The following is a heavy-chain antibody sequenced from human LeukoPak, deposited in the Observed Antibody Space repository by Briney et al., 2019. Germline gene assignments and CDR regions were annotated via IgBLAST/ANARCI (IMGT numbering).Heavy chain of an antibody. Sequence: GSLRLSCTASGFTFSSYAMSWIRQPAGKGLEWIGRIHTSGSTNYSPSLKSRVTMPVDTSKNQFSLKLSSVTAADTAVYYCARDRYYYDSSARYFDYWGQGTLVTVSS. CDR1: GFTFSSYA. CDR3: ARDRYYYDSSARYFDY. V-gene: IGHV4-4*07. CDR2: IHTSGST. D-gene: IGHD3-22*01. J-gene: IGHJ4*02.